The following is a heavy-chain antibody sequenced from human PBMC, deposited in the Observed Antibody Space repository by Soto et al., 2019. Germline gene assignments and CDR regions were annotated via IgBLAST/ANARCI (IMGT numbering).Heavy chain of an antibody. CDR3: AKGPVQLVHGVFDY. CDR1: GFTLTNYV. Sequence: GGSLRLSCVASGFTLTNYVMSWVRQPPGKGLEWVSGIGAGGGSTYYADSVKGRFTISRDNSKNTLYLQMNSLRAEDTAVYYCAKGPVQLVHGVFDYWGQGTLVTVSS. CDR2: IGAGGGST. J-gene: IGHJ4*02. D-gene: IGHD6-6*01. V-gene: IGHV3-23*01.